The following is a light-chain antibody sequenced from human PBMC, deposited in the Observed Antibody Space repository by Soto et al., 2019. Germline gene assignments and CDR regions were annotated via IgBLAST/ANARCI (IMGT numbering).Light chain of an antibody. CDR2: EAS. J-gene: IGKJ4*01. CDR3: QQRSNWPLT. Sequence: EIVLTRSPATLSFSPGERATLSCRASQSISSYLVWYQQKRGQAPRLLIYEASNRATGIPARFSGSGSGTDFTLTISSLEPEDFAVYYCQQRSNWPLTFGGGTKVDIK. V-gene: IGKV3-11*01. CDR1: QSISSY.